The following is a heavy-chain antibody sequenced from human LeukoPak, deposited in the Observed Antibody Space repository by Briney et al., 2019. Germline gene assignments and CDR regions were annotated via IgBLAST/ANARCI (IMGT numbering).Heavy chain of an antibody. CDR1: GGSISSGSYY. Sequence: SETLSPTCTVSGGSISSGSYYWSWIRQPAGKGLEWIGRIYTSGSTNYNPSLKSRVTISVDTSKNQFSLKLSSVTAADTAVYYCARGSLKEQQLVTGYFDYWGQGTLVTVSS. V-gene: IGHV4-61*02. D-gene: IGHD6-13*01. CDR3: ARGSLKEQQLVTGYFDY. J-gene: IGHJ4*02. CDR2: IYTSGST.